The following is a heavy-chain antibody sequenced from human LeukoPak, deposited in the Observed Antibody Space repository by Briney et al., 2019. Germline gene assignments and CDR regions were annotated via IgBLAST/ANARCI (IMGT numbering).Heavy chain of an antibody. CDR2: ISYDGSNK. CDR1: GFTFSSYA. V-gene: IGHV3-30*01. D-gene: IGHD1-26*01. Sequence: GRSLRLSCAAPGFTFSSYAMHWVRQAPGKGLEWVAVISYDGSNKYYADSVKGRFTISRDNSKNTLNLQMNSLRAEDTAVYYCARENAPLRIVGATPAFDIWGQGTMVTVSS. J-gene: IGHJ3*02. CDR3: ARENAPLRIVGATPAFDI.